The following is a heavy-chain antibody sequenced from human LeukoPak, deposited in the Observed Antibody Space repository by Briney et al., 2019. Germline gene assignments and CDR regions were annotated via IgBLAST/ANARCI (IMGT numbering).Heavy chain of an antibody. V-gene: IGHV4-34*01. Sequence: SETLSLTSAVYGGSFSGYYWSWVRQPPGKGLEWIGEINHSGNTNYNPSLKSRVTISVDTSKSQISLKVTSVTAADTAVYYCARAKEYGYNYGPGFGFDPWGQGTPVTVSS. D-gene: IGHD5-18*01. J-gene: IGHJ5*01. CDR1: GGSFSGYY. CDR3: ARAKEYGYNYGPGFGFDP. CDR2: INHSGNT.